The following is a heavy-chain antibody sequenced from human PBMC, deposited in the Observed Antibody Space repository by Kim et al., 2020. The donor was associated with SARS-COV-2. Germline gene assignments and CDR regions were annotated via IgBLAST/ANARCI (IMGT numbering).Heavy chain of an antibody. CDR2: ISSSSSTI. CDR1: GFTFSSYS. J-gene: IGHJ4*02. V-gene: IGHV3-48*02. CDR3: ARVYYPYDSSGYHLDY. D-gene: IGHD3-22*01. Sequence: GGSLRLSCAASGFTFSSYSMNWVRQAPGKGLEWVSYISSSSSTIYYADSVKGRFTISRDNAKNSLYLQMNSLRDEDTAVYYCARVYYPYDSSGYHLDYWGQGTLVTVSS.